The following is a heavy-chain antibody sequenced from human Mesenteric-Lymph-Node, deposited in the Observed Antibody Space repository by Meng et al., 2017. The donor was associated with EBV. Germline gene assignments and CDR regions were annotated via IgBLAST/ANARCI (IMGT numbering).Heavy chain of an antibody. Sequence: VELVQAGAEVKKPGASVTVSCKTSGYTFIAYSMFWVLQAPGQGLEWMGRIDPHSGATNYAQNFQGRVTLTRDTSISTAYMELNSLKSDDTAVYYCARIWDYGGHSGEDYWGQGTLVTVSS. CDR1: GYTFIAYS. V-gene: IGHV1-2*06. J-gene: IGHJ4*02. D-gene: IGHD4-23*01. CDR2: IDPHSGAT. CDR3: ARIWDYGGHSGEDY.